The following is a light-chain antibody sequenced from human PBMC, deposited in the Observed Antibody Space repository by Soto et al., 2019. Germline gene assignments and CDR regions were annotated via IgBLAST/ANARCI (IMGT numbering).Light chain of an antibody. Sequence: EIVMTQSPATLSVSTGERATLSCRASQSVYSNLAWYQHKPGQAPNLLIYAASTRATGIPARFSGSGSGTEFTLTISSLQSEDFAVYYCQQYNRWPLTFGGGTKVEIK. J-gene: IGKJ4*01. V-gene: IGKV3-15*01. CDR1: QSVYSN. CDR3: QQYNRWPLT. CDR2: AAS.